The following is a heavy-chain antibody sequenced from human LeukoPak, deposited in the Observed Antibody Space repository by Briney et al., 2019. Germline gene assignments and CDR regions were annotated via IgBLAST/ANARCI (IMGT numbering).Heavy chain of an antibody. Sequence: GGSLRLSCAASGFTFSSYSMNWVRQAPGKGLEWVSSISSSSSYIYYADSVKGLFTISRDNAKNSLYLQTNSLRAEDTAVYYCARRGDIVVVPAAIRVVYYYGMDVWGQGTTVTVSS. J-gene: IGHJ6*02. CDR2: ISSSSSYI. V-gene: IGHV3-21*01. D-gene: IGHD2-2*01. CDR1: GFTFSSYS. CDR3: ARRGDIVVVPAAIRVVYYYGMDV.